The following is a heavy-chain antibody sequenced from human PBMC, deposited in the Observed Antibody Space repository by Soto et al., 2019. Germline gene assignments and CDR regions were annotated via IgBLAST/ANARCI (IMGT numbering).Heavy chain of an antibody. D-gene: IGHD4-17*01. CDR2: ISSSSSYI. V-gene: IGHV3-21*01. Sequence: EVQLVESGGGLVKPGGSLRLSCAASGFTFSRYSMNWVRQAPGKGLEWVSSISSSSSYIYYADSVKGRFTISRDNAKNSLYLQMNSLRAEDTAVYYCARANGDYHASDIWGQGTMVTVSS. J-gene: IGHJ3*02. CDR1: GFTFSRYS. CDR3: ARANGDYHASDI.